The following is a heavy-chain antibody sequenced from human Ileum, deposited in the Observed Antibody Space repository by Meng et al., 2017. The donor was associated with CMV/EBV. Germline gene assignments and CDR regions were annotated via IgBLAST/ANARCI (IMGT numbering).Heavy chain of an antibody. D-gene: IGHD3-10*01. CDR2: ISSGSDYI. Sequence: GESLKISCAASGFTFSSYEMNWVRQAPGKGLEWVSSISSGSDYIHYADSVKGRFTISRDNARNSLFLQMNSLRAEDTAVYYCATDGGTGWGQGTLVTVSS. J-gene: IGHJ4*02. CDR3: ATDGGTG. CDR1: GFTFSSYE. V-gene: IGHV3-21*01.